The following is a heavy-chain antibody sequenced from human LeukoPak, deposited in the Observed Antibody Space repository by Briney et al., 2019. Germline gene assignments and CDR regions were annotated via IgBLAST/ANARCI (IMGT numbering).Heavy chain of an antibody. CDR1: GGSFSGYY. J-gene: IGHJ4*02. D-gene: IGHD5-24*01. CDR3: ARRRLGYYSDY. CDR2: INPRGST. V-gene: IGHV4-34*01. Sequence: SETLSLTCGVYGGSFSGYYWSWIRQPPGKGLEWIGEINPRGSTNYNPSLKSRVTLPADTSKNQFSLTLNSVTAADTAVYYCARRRLGYYSDYWGQGTLVTVSS.